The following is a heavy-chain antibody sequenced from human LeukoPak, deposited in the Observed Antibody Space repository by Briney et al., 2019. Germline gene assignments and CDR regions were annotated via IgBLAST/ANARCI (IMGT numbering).Heavy chain of an antibody. CDR3: ARGGRVTTPIDY. CDR1: GFTFSSYG. V-gene: IGHV3-30*02. D-gene: IGHD4-17*01. Sequence: GGSLRLSCAASGFTFSSYGMHWVRQAPGKGLEWVAFIRYDGSNKYYADSVKGRFTISRDNSKNTLYLQMGSLRAEDMAVYYCARGGRVTTPIDYWGQGTLVTVSS. J-gene: IGHJ4*02. CDR2: IRYDGSNK.